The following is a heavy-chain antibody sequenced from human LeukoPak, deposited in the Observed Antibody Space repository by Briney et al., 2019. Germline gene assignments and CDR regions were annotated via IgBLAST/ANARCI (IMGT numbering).Heavy chain of an antibody. CDR3: ARRVYSGYVDYFDY. D-gene: IGHD5-12*01. CDR2: IYYSGST. J-gene: IGHJ4*02. Sequence: PSETLSLTCTVSGGYISPYCWSWIRQPPGKGLEWIGYIYYSGSTNYNPSLKSRVTMSVDTSKNQFSLQLSSVTAADTAVYYCARRVYSGYVDYFDYWGQGTLVTVSS. CDR1: GGYISPYC. V-gene: IGHV4-59*08.